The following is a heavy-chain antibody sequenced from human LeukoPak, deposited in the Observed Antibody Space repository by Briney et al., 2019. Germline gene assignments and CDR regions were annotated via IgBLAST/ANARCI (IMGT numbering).Heavy chain of an antibody. CDR3: ARGAPRGVWNFYFDY. Sequence: APVKVSCKASGYAFSSYGIGWVRQAPGQGLEWMGWVGPYNRKTNYSQKFQGRVTMTTDTSTNTAYLELRTLRSDDTAVYYCARGAPRGVWNFYFDYWGQGTLVTVSS. J-gene: IGHJ4*02. CDR2: VGPYNRKT. V-gene: IGHV1-18*01. CDR1: GYAFSSYG. D-gene: IGHD1-7*01.